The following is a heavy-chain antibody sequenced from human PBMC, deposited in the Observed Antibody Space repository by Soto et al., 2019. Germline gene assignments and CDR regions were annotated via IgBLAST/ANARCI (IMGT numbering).Heavy chain of an antibody. CDR2: INAGNGNT. Sequence: QVQLVQSGAEEKKPGASVKVSCKASGYTFTSYAMHWVRQAPGQRLEWMGWINAGNGNTKYSQKFQGRVTITRDTAAITAYMDLSSLRSEDTAVYYSATTIVVFTALDYWVQGTLFTLSS. D-gene: IGHD2-21*02. V-gene: IGHV1-3*05. CDR1: GYTFTSYA. J-gene: IGHJ4*02. CDR3: ATTIVVFTALDY.